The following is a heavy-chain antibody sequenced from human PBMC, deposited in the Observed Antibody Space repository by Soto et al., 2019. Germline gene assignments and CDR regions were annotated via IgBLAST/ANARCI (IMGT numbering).Heavy chain of an antibody. V-gene: IGHV4-59*12. Sequence: PSETLSLTCTVSGGFISSSYWTWIRQPPGKGLEWIGYISYSGSTNSSLKSRVTISVDTSKNQFSLKLSSVTAADTAVYYCARGGNSWFNYWGQGTLVTVSS. CDR1: GGFISSSY. CDR3: ARGGNSWFNY. J-gene: IGHJ5*01. CDR2: ISYSGST.